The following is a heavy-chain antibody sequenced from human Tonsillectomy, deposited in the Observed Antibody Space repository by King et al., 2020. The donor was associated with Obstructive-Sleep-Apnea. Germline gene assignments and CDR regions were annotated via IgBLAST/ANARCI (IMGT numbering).Heavy chain of an antibody. D-gene: IGHD5-12*01. CDR2: IYYSGST. CDR1: GGSISSSSYY. CDR3: AREGRDSGYDFH. V-gene: IGHV4-39*07. J-gene: IGHJ4*02. Sequence: QLQESGPGLVKPSEILSLTCTVSGGSISSSSYYWGWIRQPPGKGLEWIGSIYYSGSTHYNPSLKSRVTISVDTSKNQFSLTLSSVTAADTAVYYCAREGRDSGYDFHWGQGTLVTVSS.